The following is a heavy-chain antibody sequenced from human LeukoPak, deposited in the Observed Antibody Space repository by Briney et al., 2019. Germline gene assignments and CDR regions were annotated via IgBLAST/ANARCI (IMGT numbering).Heavy chain of an antibody. CDR2: IYYSGST. D-gene: IGHD2-15*01. Sequence: SETLSLTCTVSGGSITNYSWSWLRQPPGKGLEWIGYIYYSGSTSYSPSLKSRVTISVDTSKNQFFLRVRSVTAADTAVYYCARRDCSGGSCYSALDIWGQGTMVTVSS. CDR3: ARRDCSGGSCYSALDI. J-gene: IGHJ3*02. CDR1: GGSITNYS. V-gene: IGHV4-59*01.